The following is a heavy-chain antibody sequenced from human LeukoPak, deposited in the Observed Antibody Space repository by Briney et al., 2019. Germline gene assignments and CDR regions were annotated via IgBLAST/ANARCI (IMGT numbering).Heavy chain of an antibody. CDR2: ISSSSSYI. CDR3: ARGVVGAIDTGAFDY. CDR1: GFTFSSYS. Sequence: GGSLRLSCAASGFTFSSYSMNWVRQAPGKGLEWVSSISSSSSYIYYADSVKGRFTISRDNAKNSLYLQMNSLRAEDTAVYYCARGVVGAIDTGAFDYWGQGTLVTVSS. J-gene: IGHJ4*02. D-gene: IGHD1-26*01. V-gene: IGHV3-21*01.